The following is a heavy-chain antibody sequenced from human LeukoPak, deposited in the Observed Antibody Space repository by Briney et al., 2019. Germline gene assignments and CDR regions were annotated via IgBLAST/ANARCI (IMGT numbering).Heavy chain of an antibody. CDR3: AKNYYDSSAPGY. CDR2: ISGSGRST. V-gene: IGHV3-23*01. J-gene: IGHJ4*02. Sequence: GGSLRLSCAASGFTFSSYAMSWVRQAPGKGLEWVSAISGSGRSTYYADSVKGRFTISRDNSKNTLYLQMSSLRAEDTAVYYCAKNYYDSSAPGYWGQGTLVTVSS. CDR1: GFTFSSYA. D-gene: IGHD3-22*01.